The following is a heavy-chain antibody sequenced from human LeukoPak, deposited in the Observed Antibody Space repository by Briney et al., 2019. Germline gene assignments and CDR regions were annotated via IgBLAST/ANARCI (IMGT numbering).Heavy chain of an antibody. J-gene: IGHJ6*03. Sequence: PGGSLRLSCAASGFTFSSYWMHWVRQAPGKGLVWVSRINSDGSSTSYADSVKGRFTISRDNAKNTLYLQMNSLRAEDTAVYYCARVRAPRGVIRSYYYYYMDVWGQGTSVTVSS. D-gene: IGHD3-10*01. CDR2: INSDGSST. CDR3: ARVRAPRGVIRSYYYYYMDV. V-gene: IGHV3-74*01. CDR1: GFTFSSYW.